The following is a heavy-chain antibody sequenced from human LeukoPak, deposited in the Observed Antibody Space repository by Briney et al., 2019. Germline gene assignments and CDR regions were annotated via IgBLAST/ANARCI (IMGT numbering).Heavy chain of an antibody. CDR2: ISGSGGST. CDR1: GFTFSSYA. CDR3: AKGGYSYDRKDYYYYGMDV. Sequence: PRGSLRLSCAASGFTFSSYAMSWVRQAPGKGLEWVSAISGSGGSTYYADSVKGRFTISRDNSKNTLYLQMSSLRAEDTAVYYCAKGGYSYDRKDYYYYGMDVWGQGTTVTVSS. D-gene: IGHD5-18*01. J-gene: IGHJ6*02. V-gene: IGHV3-23*01.